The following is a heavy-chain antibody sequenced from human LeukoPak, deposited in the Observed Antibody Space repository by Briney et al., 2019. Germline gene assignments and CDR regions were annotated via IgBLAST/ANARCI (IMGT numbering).Heavy chain of an antibody. V-gene: IGHV3-53*05. Sequence: GGSLRLSCAASGFTVSSNYMSWVRQAPGKGLEWVSVIYSGGSTYYADSVKGRFTISRDNSKNTLYLQMNSPRTEDTAVYYCARMYFDFWRNISESRYGMDVWGQGTTVTVSS. CDR2: IYSGGST. J-gene: IGHJ6*02. CDR3: ARMYFDFWRNISESRYGMDV. D-gene: IGHD3-3*01. CDR1: GFTVSSNY.